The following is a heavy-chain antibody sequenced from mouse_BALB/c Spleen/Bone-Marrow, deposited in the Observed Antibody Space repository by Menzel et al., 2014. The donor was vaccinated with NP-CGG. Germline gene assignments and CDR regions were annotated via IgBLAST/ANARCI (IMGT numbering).Heavy chain of an antibody. J-gene: IGHJ4*01. V-gene: IGHV1-18*01. Sequence: VQLQQSEPELVKPGASMKISCKASGYSFTGYTMNWVKQSHGKNLKWIGLINPYNGGTSYNQKFMGKPTLTVDKSSITAYMELLSLTSEDSAVYYCARWDYYGYAMDYRGQGPPITASS. CDR3: ARWDYYGYAMDY. D-gene: IGHD1-1*01. CDR1: GYSFTGYT. CDR2: INPYNGGT.